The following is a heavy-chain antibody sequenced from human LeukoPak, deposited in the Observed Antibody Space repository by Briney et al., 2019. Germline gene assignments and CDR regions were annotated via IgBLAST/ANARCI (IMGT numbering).Heavy chain of an antibody. CDR2: IIPIFGTA. CDR3: ARDHEMATITPFDI. CDR1: GGTFSSYA. Sequence: SVKVSCKASGGTFSSYAISWVRQAPGQGLEWMGGIIPIFGTANYAQKFQGRVTITADESTSTAYMELSSLRSEDTAVYYCARDHEMATITPFDIWGQGTMVTVSS. D-gene: IGHD5-24*01. J-gene: IGHJ3*02. V-gene: IGHV1-69*13.